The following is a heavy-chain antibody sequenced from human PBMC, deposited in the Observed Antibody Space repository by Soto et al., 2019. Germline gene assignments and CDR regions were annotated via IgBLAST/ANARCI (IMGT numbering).Heavy chain of an antibody. D-gene: IGHD2-15*01. CDR1: GFTFSSYG. CDR2: ISYDGSNK. Sequence: GGSLRLSCAASGFTFSSYGMHWVRQAPGKGLEWVAVISYDGSNKYYADSVKGRFTISRDNSKNTLYLQMNSLRAEDTAVYYCAKVVVVAARNDGMDVWGQGTTVTVSS. CDR3: AKVVVVAARNDGMDV. J-gene: IGHJ6*02. V-gene: IGHV3-30*18.